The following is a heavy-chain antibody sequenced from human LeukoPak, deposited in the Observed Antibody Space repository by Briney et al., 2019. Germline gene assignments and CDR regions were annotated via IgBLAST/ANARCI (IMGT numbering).Heavy chain of an antibody. V-gene: IGHV3-48*01. CDR1: GFTFSNYN. CDR3: ARGSTVTTRPA. CDR2: IGSGSNTI. D-gene: IGHD4-17*01. Sequence: PGGSLRLSXAASGFTFSNYNMNWVRQAPGKGLEWISYIGSGSNTINYADSVKGRFTISRDNAKNSLYLQMNSLRVEDTAVYYCARGSTVTTRPAWGQGTLVTVSA. J-gene: IGHJ5*02.